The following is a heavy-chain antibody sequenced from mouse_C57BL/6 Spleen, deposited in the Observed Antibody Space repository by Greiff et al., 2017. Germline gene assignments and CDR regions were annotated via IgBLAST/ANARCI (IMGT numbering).Heavy chain of an antibody. CDR3: ARDYGRGFDV. CDR1: GYTFTSYW. J-gene: IGHJ1*03. V-gene: IGHV1-64*01. D-gene: IGHD1-1*01. CDR2: IHPNSGST. Sequence: QVQLQQPGAELVKPGASVKLSCKASGYTFTSYWMHWVKQRPGQGLEWIGMIHPNSGSTNYNEKFKIKATLTVDKSSSTAYMQLSSLTSEDSAVYYCARDYGRGFDVWGTGTTVTVSS.